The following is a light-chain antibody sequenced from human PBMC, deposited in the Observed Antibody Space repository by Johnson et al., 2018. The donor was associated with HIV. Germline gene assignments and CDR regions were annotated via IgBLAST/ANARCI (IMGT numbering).Light chain of an antibody. Sequence: QSVLTQPPSVSAAPGQKVTISCSGSSSNIGNNYVSWYQQLPGTAPKLLIYENNKRPSGIPDRVSCSKSGTSATLGITGLQTGDEADYYCGTWDTSLSAGGVFGSGTKVTVL. CDR1: SSNIGNNY. V-gene: IGLV1-51*02. CDR2: ENN. J-gene: IGLJ1*01. CDR3: GTWDTSLSAGGV.